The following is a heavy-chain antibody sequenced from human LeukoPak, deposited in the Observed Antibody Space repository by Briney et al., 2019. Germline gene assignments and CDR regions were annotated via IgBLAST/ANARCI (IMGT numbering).Heavy chain of an antibody. CDR3: TRLRVSSASRGPALNGMDV. J-gene: IGHJ6*02. V-gene: IGHV3-73*01. D-gene: IGHD5-12*01. Sequence: GGSLRLSCAASGFTFSGSAMHWVRQASGKGLEWIGRIRREVKTYATAYAASVRGRFTISRDDSKRTAYLQMNSLKTEDTAVYYCTRLRVSSASRGPALNGMDVWGQGTTVIVSS. CDR2: IRREVKTYAT. CDR1: GFTFSGSA.